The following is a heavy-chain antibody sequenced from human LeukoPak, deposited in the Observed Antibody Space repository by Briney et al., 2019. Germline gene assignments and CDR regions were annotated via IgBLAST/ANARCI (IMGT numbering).Heavy chain of an antibody. CDR1: GFIFSSYG. V-gene: IGHV3-30*18. CDR2: ISYDGSNK. CDR3: AKEEVRGVYYFDY. J-gene: IGHJ4*02. D-gene: IGHD3-10*01. Sequence: PGGSLRLSCAASGFIFSSYGMHWVRQAPGKGLEWVAVISYDGSNKYYADSVKGRFTISRDNSKNTLYLQMNSLRAEDTAVYYCAKEEVRGVYYFDYWGQGTLVTVSS.